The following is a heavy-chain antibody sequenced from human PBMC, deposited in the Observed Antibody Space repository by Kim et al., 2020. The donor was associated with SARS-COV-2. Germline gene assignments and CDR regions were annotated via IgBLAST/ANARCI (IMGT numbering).Heavy chain of an antibody. CDR1: GYTFTSYG. CDR2: ISAYNGNT. V-gene: IGHV1-18*01. CDR3: ARLESWYEPNHLDY. Sequence: ASVKVSCKASGYTFTSYGISWVRQAPGQGLEWMGWISAYNGNTNYAQKLQGRVTMTTDTSTSTAYMELRSLRSDDTAVYYCARLESWYEPNHLDYWGQGTLVTVSS. D-gene: IGHD6-13*01. J-gene: IGHJ4*02.